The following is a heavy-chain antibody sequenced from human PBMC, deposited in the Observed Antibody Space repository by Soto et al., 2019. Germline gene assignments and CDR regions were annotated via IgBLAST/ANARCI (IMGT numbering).Heavy chain of an antibody. Sequence: GGSLRLSCVASGFTFSTYAMSWVRQAPGKGLEWVSAISGGGGGTYYADSVKGRFTISRDNSKNTLYLQMNSLRAEDTAVYYCAISTNAASPRRGAFDIWGQGTMVTVSS. D-gene: IGHD2-8*01. CDR3: AISTNAASPRRGAFDI. J-gene: IGHJ3*02. CDR2: ISGGGGGT. CDR1: GFTFSTYA. V-gene: IGHV3-23*01.